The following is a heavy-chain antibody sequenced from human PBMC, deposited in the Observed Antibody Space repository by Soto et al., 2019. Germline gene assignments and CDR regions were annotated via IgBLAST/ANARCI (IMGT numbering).Heavy chain of an antibody. CDR2: INHSGST. CDR1: GGSFSGYY. D-gene: IGHD3-10*01. V-gene: IGHV4-34*01. Sequence: QVQLQQWGAGLLKPSETLSLTCAVYGGSFSGYYWSWIRQPPGKGLEWIGEINHSGSTNYNPSLKGRVPISVDTSKNQFSLKLSSGPAADTAVYYWGRRTRGGGGDYWGQGTLVTVSS. CDR3: GRRTRGGGGDY. J-gene: IGHJ4*02.